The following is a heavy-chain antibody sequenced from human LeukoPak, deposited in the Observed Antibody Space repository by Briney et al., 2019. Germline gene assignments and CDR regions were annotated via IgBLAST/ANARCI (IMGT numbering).Heavy chain of an antibody. CDR2: TSSDLNVK. D-gene: IGHD3-10*01. V-gene: IGHV3-30-3*01. Sequence: GGSLRLSCAASGFTFRNYVIHWVRQAPGKGLEWVAVTSSDLNVKLYADSVKGRFTISRDNSRSTLYLQMNSLRPEDTAIYCCAREGYYGSGSPPSLYFDYWGQGTLVTVSS. CDR3: AREGYYGSGSPPSLYFDY. J-gene: IGHJ4*02. CDR1: GFTFRNYV.